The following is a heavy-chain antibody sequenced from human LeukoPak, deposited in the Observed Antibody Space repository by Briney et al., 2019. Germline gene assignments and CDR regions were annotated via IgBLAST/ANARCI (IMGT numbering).Heavy chain of an antibody. Sequence: SVKVSCKASGGTFSRYAMSWVRQAPGEGVEWMGSLFLILGIPNYSQKFQGRVTITTDKSTSTAYMELNSLRSEDTAVYYCAVNRIAARPYFDYWGQGTLVPVSS. D-gene: IGHD6-6*01. V-gene: IGHV1-69*04. CDR3: AVNRIAARPYFDY. CDR2: LFLILGIP. J-gene: IGHJ4*02. CDR1: GGTFSRYA.